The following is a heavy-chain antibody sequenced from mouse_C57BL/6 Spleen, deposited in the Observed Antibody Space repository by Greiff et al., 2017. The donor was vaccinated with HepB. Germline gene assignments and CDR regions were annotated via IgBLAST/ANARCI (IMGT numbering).Heavy chain of an antibody. D-gene: IGHD2-4*01. J-gene: IGHJ4*01. Sequence: DVQLVESGGGLVKPGGSLKLSCAASGFTFSDYGMHWVRQAPEKGLEWVAYISSGSSTIYYADTVKGRFTISRDNAKNTLFLQMTSPRSEDTAMYYCSRHDYGYAMDYWGQGTSVTVSS. CDR3: SRHDYGYAMDY. V-gene: IGHV5-17*01. CDR1: GFTFSDYG. CDR2: ISSGSSTI.